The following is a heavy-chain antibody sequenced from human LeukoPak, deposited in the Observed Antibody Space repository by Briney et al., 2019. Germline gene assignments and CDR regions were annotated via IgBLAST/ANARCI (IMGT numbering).Heavy chain of an antibody. V-gene: IGHV3-9*01. Sequence: GGSLRLSCAASGFRFDDYAMHWIRQAPGKGLEWVSSVSWNSATIDYADSVQGRFIISRDNAKNSLYLQMNSLRAEDTALYYCAKDNRWLTTSGAFDIWGQGTMVTVSS. CDR2: VSWNSATI. CDR1: GFRFDDYA. D-gene: IGHD3-22*01. J-gene: IGHJ3*02. CDR3: AKDNRWLTTSGAFDI.